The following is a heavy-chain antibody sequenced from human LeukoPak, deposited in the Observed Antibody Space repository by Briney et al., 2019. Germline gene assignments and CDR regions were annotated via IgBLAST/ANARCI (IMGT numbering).Heavy chain of an antibody. V-gene: IGHV3-64*01. Sequence: HPGGSLRLSCAASGFTFSSYAMHWVRQAPGKGLEYVSAISRNGGSTYYANSVKGRFTISRDNSKNTLFLQMGSLRAEDMAVYYCARVGDTDAFDIWGQGTMVTASS. CDR1: GFTFSSYA. D-gene: IGHD2-21*02. CDR2: ISRNGGST. CDR3: ARVGDTDAFDI. J-gene: IGHJ3*02.